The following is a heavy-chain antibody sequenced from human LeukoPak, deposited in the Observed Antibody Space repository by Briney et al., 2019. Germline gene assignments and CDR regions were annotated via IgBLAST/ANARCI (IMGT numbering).Heavy chain of an antibody. CDR2: INNDGTTT. J-gene: IGHJ3*02. Sequence: GGSLRLSCAASGFTLNSYWMHWVRQVPGKGLVWVSRINNDGTTTDYADSVKGRFTVSRDNAKTTLYLQMNSLRPEDTALYYCAGATRVTGFAFDMWGQGTMVTVSS. V-gene: IGHV3-74*01. D-gene: IGHD2-21*02. CDR3: AGATRVTGFAFDM. CDR1: GFTLNSYW.